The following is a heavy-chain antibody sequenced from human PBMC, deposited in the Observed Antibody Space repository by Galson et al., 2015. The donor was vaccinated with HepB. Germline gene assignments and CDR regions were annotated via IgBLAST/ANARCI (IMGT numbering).Heavy chain of an antibody. V-gene: IGHV3-11*01. CDR3: VTAADTAVYYCARPRVLNGRFNPGVGPFHI. CDR2: ISTNGATT. D-gene: IGHD3-10*01. J-gene: IGHJ3*02. CDR1: GLTFSGYT. Sequence: SLRLSCAASGLTFSGYTMSWVRQSPGRGLQWVSYISTNGATTYYTDSVKGRFTSFSPSPQSRVAMSVDTSKNQWSLTLSSVTAADTAVYYCARPRVLNGRFNPGVGPFHIWGHGTMVTVSA.